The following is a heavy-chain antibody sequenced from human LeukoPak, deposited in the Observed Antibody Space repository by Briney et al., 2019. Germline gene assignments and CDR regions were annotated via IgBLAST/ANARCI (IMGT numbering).Heavy chain of an antibody. CDR3: AKDLDYYDSSGYFSSEVDY. J-gene: IGHJ4*02. CDR1: GFTFSSYG. D-gene: IGHD3-22*01. Sequence: AGGSLRLSCAASGFTFSSYGMHWVRQAPGKGLEGVAFIRYDGSNKYYADSVKGRFTISRDNSKNTLYLQMNSLRAEDTAVYYCAKDLDYYDSSGYFSSEVDYWGQGTLVTVSS. V-gene: IGHV3-30*02. CDR2: IRYDGSNK.